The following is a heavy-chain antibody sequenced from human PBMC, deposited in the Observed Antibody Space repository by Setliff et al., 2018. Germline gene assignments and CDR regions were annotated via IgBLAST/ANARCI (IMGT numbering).Heavy chain of an antibody. CDR3: AREQWLDPPGYYYTDV. J-gene: IGHJ6*03. D-gene: IGHD6-19*01. CDR2: IYIGGSA. CDR1: GGSISSYY. Sequence: KSSETLSLTCTVSGGSISSYYWSWIRQPAGEGLEWIGHIYIGGSANYNPSLKRRVTMSIDTSKNQFSLKLNSVTAADMAVYYCAREQWLDPPGYYYTDVWAKGTTVTVSS. V-gene: IGHV4-4*07.